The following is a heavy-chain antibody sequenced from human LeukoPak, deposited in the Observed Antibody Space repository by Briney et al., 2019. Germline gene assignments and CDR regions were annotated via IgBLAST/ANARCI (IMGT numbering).Heavy chain of an antibody. CDR2: IYTSGST. CDR1: GGPISSGSYY. V-gene: IGHV4-61*02. CDR3: ARGGSIVGATIDY. Sequence: SETLSLTCTVSGGPISSGSYYWSWIRQPAGKGLEWIGRIYTSGSTNYNPSLKSRVTISVDTSKNQFSLKLSSVTAADTAVYYCARGGSIVGATIDYWGQGTLVTVSS. D-gene: IGHD1-26*01. J-gene: IGHJ4*02.